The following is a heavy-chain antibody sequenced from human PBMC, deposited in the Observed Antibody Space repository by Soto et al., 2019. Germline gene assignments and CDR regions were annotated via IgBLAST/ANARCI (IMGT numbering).Heavy chain of an antibody. Sequence: SETLSLTCAVYGGSFSGYYWSWIRQPPGKGLEWIGEINHSGSTNYNPSLKSRVTISVDTSKNQFSLKLSSVTAADTAVYYCARGRGFPYYYDSSGAASHYWGQGTLVTVS. V-gene: IGHV4-34*01. J-gene: IGHJ4*02. CDR3: ARGRGFPYYYDSSGAASHY. D-gene: IGHD3-22*01. CDR2: INHSGST. CDR1: GGSFSGYY.